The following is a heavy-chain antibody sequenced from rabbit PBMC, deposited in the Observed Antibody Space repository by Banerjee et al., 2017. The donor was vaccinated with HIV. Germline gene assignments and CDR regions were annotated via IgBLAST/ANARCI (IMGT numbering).Heavy chain of an antibody. CDR1: GFDFSSHYM. D-gene: IGHD1-1*01. CDR2: IYGGSSGST. J-gene: IGHJ4*01. V-gene: IGHV1S45*01. CDR3: ARGSSRSDL. Sequence: QEQLKESGGGLVQPGGSLKLSCKGSGFDFSSHYMSWVRQAPGKGLEWIACIYGGSSGSTYYASWAKGRFTISKTSSTTVTLQMTSLTAADTATYFCARGSSRSDLWGPGTLV.